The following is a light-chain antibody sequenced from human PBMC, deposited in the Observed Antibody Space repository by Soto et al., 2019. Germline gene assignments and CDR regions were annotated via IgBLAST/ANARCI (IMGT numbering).Light chain of an antibody. Sequence: QSALTQPASVSGSPGQSITISCTGTSSDVGSYNLVSWYQQQPGKAPKLMIYEVSKRPSGVSNRFSGSKSGNTASLTISGLQAEDEADYYCCSYAGSSIEVFGGGTKVTVL. CDR1: SSDVGSYNL. V-gene: IGLV2-23*02. CDR3: CSYAGSSIEV. CDR2: EVS. J-gene: IGLJ3*02.